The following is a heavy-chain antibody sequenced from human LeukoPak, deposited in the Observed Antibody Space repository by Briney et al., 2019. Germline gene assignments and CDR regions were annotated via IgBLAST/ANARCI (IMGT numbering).Heavy chain of an antibody. Sequence: PGRSLRLSCAASGFTFSSYAMHWVRQAPGKGLEWVAVISYDGSNKYYADSVKGRFTISRDNSKNTLYLQMSSLRAEDTAVYYCARDRIKSGSYRALDYWGQGTLVTVSS. CDR1: GFTFSSYA. CDR3: ARDRIKSGSYRALDY. J-gene: IGHJ4*02. D-gene: IGHD1-26*01. CDR2: ISYDGSNK. V-gene: IGHV3-30*04.